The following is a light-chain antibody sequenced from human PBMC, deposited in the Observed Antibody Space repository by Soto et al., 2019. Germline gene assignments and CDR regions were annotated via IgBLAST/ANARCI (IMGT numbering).Light chain of an antibody. CDR3: QQDYNLPTWT. Sequence: PGDRVTLSCRASRSVSSSYLTWYQQKPGQAPRLLIYGASTRATGIPARFSGSGSGTDFTLTISSLQPEDFAVYYCQQDYNLPTWTFGQGTKVEIK. CDR1: RSVSSSY. V-gene: IGKV3D-7*01. CDR2: GAS. J-gene: IGKJ1*01.